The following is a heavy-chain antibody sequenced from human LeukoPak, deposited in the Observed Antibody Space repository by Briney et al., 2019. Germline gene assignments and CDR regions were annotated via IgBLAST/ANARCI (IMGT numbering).Heavy chain of an antibody. CDR2: ISGDAGRT. CDR1: GFTFSTYG. D-gene: IGHD6-19*01. Sequence: GGSLRLSCAASGFTFSTYGIHWVRQAPGKGLEWVSGISGDAGRTYYADSVKGRFTISRDNSKNTLYLQMNSLRAEDTAVYYCATAVAGMSHFDYWGQGTLVTVSS. J-gene: IGHJ4*02. CDR3: ATAVAGMSHFDY. V-gene: IGHV3-23*01.